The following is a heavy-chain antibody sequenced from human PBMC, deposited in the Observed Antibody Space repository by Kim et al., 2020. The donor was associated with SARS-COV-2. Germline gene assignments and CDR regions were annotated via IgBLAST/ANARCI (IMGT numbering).Heavy chain of an antibody. D-gene: IGHD3-22*01. V-gene: IGHV3-49*02. J-gene: IGHJ4*02. Sequence: AAVKGRFTISRDNSKSSAYLQMNSLKPEDTAVYYCTRDSFDYASSGWADYWGQGTLVTVSS. CDR3: TRDSFDYASSGWADY.